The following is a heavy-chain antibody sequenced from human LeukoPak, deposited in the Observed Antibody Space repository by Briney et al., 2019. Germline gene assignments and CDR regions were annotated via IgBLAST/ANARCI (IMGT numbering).Heavy chain of an antibody. CDR1: GGSISSSSYY. Sequence: PSETLSLTCTVSGGSISSSSYYWGWIRQPPGKGLEWIGSIYYSGSTYYNPSLKSRVTISVDTSKNQFSLKLSSVTAADTAVYYCASGGKNWEPLRRWGQGTLVTVSS. CDR3: ASGGKNWEPLRR. CDR2: IYYSGST. V-gene: IGHV4-39*07. J-gene: IGHJ4*02. D-gene: IGHD2-15*01.